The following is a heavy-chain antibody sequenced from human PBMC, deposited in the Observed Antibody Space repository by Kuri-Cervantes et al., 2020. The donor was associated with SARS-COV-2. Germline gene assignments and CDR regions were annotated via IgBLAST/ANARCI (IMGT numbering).Heavy chain of an antibody. V-gene: IGHV3-9*03. CDR3: AKDSVSYYYGSGSFILDY. CDR1: GFTLDDYA. CDR2: ISWNSGSI. Sequence: GGSLRLSCAASGFTLDDYAMHWVRQAPGKGLEWVSGISWNSGSIGYADSVKGRLTISRDNAKNSLYLQMNSLRAEDMALYYCAKDSVSYYYGSGSFILDYWGQGTLVTVSS. J-gene: IGHJ4*02. D-gene: IGHD3-10*01.